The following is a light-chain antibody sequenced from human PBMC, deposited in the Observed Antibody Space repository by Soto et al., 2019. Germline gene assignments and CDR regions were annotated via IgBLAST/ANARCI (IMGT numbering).Light chain of an antibody. CDR1: QSINKY. V-gene: IGKV1-39*01. CDR2: GAS. J-gene: IGKJ3*01. Sequence: DIQMTQSPSSLSASVGDRVTITCRASQSINKYINWYQQKPGKAPNLLINGASSLQSGVPSRFSGSGSGKDFTLTISNLQPEDFATYYCQQTYCTPFTFGPGTKVDI. CDR3: QQTYCTPFT.